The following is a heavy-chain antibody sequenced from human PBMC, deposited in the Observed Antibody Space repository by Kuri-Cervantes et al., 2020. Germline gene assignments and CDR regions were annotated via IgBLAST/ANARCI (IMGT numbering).Heavy chain of an antibody. CDR3: ARGGGYCSGGSCYPHDAFDI. Sequence: RGSLRLSCVASGFTFSSYGMAWVRQAPEKGLEWVSYISSSGSTIYYADSVKGRFTISRDNAKNSLYLQMNSLRAEDTAVYYCARGGGYCSGGSCYPHDAFDIWGQGTMVTVSS. J-gene: IGHJ3*02. CDR1: GFTFSSYG. CDR2: ISSSGSTI. D-gene: IGHD2-15*01. V-gene: IGHV3-48*04.